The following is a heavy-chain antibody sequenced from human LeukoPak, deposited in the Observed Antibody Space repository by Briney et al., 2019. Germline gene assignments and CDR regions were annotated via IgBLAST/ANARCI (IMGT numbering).Heavy chain of an antibody. CDR3: AKGVRGVIYYYYGMDV. CDR1: GFTFSSYA. Sequence: GGSLRLSCAASGFTFSSYAMSWVRQAPGKGQEWVSAISGSGGSTYYADSVKGRFTISRDNSKNTLYLQMNSLRAEDTAVYYCAKGVRGVIYYYYGMDVWGKGTTVTVSS. J-gene: IGHJ6*04. D-gene: IGHD3-10*01. V-gene: IGHV3-23*01. CDR2: ISGSGGST.